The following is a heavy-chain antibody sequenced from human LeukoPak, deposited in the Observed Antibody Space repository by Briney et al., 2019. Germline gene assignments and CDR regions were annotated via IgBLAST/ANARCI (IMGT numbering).Heavy chain of an antibody. CDR1: GGSISGYY. V-gene: IGHV4-59*08. J-gene: IGHJ4*02. CDR3: ARLEWGSYYNAFDY. Sequence: SETLSLTCTLSGGSISGYYGSWLRQPPGQGVEGSGYIYYSRSTNYIPSLKSRVTITVDTSKNQLSLKLSSVTAADTAVYYCARLEWGSYYNAFDYWGQGTLVTVSS. D-gene: IGHD3-10*01. CDR2: IYYSRST.